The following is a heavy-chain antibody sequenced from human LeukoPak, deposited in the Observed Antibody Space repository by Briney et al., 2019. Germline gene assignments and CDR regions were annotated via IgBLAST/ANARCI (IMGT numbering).Heavy chain of an antibody. Sequence: ASVKVSCTASGFRFTSYDINWVRQASGQGFEWMGWMNPNNGNTGYAQKFQGRVTMTRDTSISTAYMELRDLTSEDTAVYYCVRDGEGVAISVNYWFDPWGQGTLVTVSS. CDR1: GFRFTSYD. D-gene: IGHD3-10*01. CDR3: VRDGEGVAISVNYWFDP. V-gene: IGHV1-8*01. J-gene: IGHJ5*02. CDR2: MNPNNGNT.